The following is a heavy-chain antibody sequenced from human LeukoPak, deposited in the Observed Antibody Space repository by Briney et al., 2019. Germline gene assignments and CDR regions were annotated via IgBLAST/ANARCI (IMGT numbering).Heavy chain of an antibody. CDR1: GGSISSYD. D-gene: IGHD3-3*01. Sequence: SQTLSLTCTGSGGSISSYDWSCIRHHAGKGLEWIGRIYTSGSTNYNPSLKSRVTMSVDSSKNQFSLKLSSVTAADTDVYYCAREIRFLEWFGSVDIWGQGTMVTVSS. CDR2: IYTSGST. CDR3: AREIRFLEWFGSVDI. J-gene: IGHJ3*02. V-gene: IGHV4-4*07.